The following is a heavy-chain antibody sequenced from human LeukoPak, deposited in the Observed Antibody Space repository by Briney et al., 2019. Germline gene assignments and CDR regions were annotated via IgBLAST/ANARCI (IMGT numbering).Heavy chain of an antibody. D-gene: IGHD1/OR15-1a*01. Sequence: PSETLSLICSVSGGSISSYYWSWIRQPAGKGLEWIGRMYTSGNTNYNPSLKSRASLSVDTSKNQFSLKLTSVTAADTAVYYCASMTGTTKNWYFDLWGRGTLVTVSS. CDR1: GGSISSYY. J-gene: IGHJ2*01. V-gene: IGHV4-4*07. CDR2: MYTSGNT. CDR3: ASMTGTTKNWYFDL.